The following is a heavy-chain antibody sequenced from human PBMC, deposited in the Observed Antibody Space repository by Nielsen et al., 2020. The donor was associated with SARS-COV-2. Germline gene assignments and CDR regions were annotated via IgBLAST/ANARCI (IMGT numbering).Heavy chain of an antibody. V-gene: IGHV4-39*01. J-gene: IGHJ4*02. CDR3: ARRIGYSSSSGDFDY. CDR2: IHYSEST. CDR1: GGSISSNTNY. D-gene: IGHD6-6*01. Sequence: ESLKISCTVSGGSISSNTNYWDWIRQPPGKGLEWIGSIHYSESTYHNPSLKSRITISVDTSNNQFSLKLSSVTAADTAVYYCARRIGYSSSSGDFDYWGQGTLVTVSS.